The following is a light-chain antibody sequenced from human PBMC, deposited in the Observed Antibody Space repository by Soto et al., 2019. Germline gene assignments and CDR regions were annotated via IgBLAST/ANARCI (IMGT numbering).Light chain of an antibody. J-gene: IGKJ2*01. CDR1: QSINSN. CDR3: QQYNNWPPTYT. CDR2: GAS. V-gene: IGKV3-15*01. Sequence: EIVMTQSPATLSVSPGERATLSCRASQSINSNLAWYQQKPGQAPRLLIYGASTRATGIPARLSGSGSGTEFTLTISSLQSEDFAVYYCQQYNNWPPTYTFGQGTKLEIK.